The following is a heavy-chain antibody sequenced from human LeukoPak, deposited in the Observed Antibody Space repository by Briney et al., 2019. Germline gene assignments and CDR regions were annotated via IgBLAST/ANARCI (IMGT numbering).Heavy chain of an antibody. Sequence: PSETLSLTCTVSGGSISSSSYYWGWIRQPPGKGLEWIGSIYYSGSTYYNPSLKSRVTISVDTSKNQFSLKLSSVTAADTAVYYCARGLPGYWGQGTLVIVSS. CDR1: GGSISSSSYY. CDR2: IYYSGST. CDR3: ARGLPGY. J-gene: IGHJ4*02. V-gene: IGHV4-39*01.